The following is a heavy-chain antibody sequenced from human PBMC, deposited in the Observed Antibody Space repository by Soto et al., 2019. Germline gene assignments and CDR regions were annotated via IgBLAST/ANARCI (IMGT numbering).Heavy chain of an antibody. Sequence: PGGSVRLSCAASGFTFSSSWMSWVRQAPGKGLEWVANIKQDGSEKYYVDSVKGRFTISRDNAKNSLYLQMNSLRVEDTAIYYCARNTIPHPHDWGQGTLVTVPS. CDR1: GFTFSSSW. D-gene: IGHD1-1*01. J-gene: IGHJ4*02. CDR3: ARNTIPHPHD. CDR2: IKQDGSEK. V-gene: IGHV3-7*03.